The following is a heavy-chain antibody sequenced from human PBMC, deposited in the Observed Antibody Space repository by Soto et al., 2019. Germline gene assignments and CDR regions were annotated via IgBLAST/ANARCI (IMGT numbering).Heavy chain of an antibody. J-gene: IGHJ5*02. CDR1: GGTFSSYT. D-gene: IGHD2-2*01. CDR2: IIPILGIA. Sequence: GASVKVSCKASGGTFSSYTISWVRQAPGQGLEWMGRIIPILGIANYAQKFQGRVTITADKSTSTAYMELSSLRSEDTAVYYCARRGDIVVVPAAYNWFDPWGQGTLVTVSS. V-gene: IGHV1-69*02. CDR3: ARRGDIVVVPAAYNWFDP.